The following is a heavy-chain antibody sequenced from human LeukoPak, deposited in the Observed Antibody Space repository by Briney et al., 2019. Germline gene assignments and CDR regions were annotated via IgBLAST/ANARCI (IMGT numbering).Heavy chain of an antibody. CDR1: GFTFSSYS. J-gene: IGHJ4*02. D-gene: IGHD4-17*01. CDR2: ISSSSSYI. Sequence: GGSLRLSCAASGFTFSSYSMNWVRQAPGKGLEWVSSISSSSSYIYYADSVKGRFTISRDNTKNSLYLQMNGLRAEDTAVYYCARVHYGDYAGYWGQGTLVTVSS. V-gene: IGHV3-21*01. CDR3: ARVHYGDYAGY.